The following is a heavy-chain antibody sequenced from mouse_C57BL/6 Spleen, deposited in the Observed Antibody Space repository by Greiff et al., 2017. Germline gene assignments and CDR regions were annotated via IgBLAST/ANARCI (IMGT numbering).Heavy chain of an antibody. Sequence: EVQLVESGGGLVQPGGSLKLSCAASGFTFSDYYMYWVRQTPEKRLEWVAYISNGGGSTYYPDTVKGRFTISRDNAKNTLYLQMGRLKSEDTAMYYCARHGAMDYWGQGTSVTVSS. V-gene: IGHV5-12*01. CDR3: ARHGAMDY. CDR1: GFTFSDYY. J-gene: IGHJ4*01. CDR2: ISNGGGST.